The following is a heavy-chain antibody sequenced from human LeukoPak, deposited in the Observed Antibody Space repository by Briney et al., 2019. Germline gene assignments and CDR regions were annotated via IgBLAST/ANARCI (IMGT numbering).Heavy chain of an antibody. CDR3: ARESGSYRDAFDI. CDR2: IYYSGST. Sequence: MPSETLSLTCTVSGGSISTSSYYWGWIRQPPGKGLEWIGNIYYSGSTYYNPSLKSRVTISVDTSKNQFSLKLTSVTAADTAVYYCARESGSYRDAFDIWGQGTMVTVSS. V-gene: IGHV4-39*07. D-gene: IGHD1-26*01. CDR1: GGSISTSSYY. J-gene: IGHJ3*02.